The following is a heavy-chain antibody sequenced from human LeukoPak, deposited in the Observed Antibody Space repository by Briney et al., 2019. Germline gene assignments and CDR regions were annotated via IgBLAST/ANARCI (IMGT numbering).Heavy chain of an antibody. V-gene: IGHV1-18*01. J-gene: IGHJ4*02. CDR1: GYTFTSYG. CDR2: ISAYNGNT. Sequence: GATVKVSCKVSGYTFTSYGISWVRQPPGQGLEGMGWISAYNGNTHYAQKLQRRVTKTKDTSTHTPHMELRSLRSDDTAVYYCARGVGSSGYYYAGGDFDYWGQGTLVTVSS. D-gene: IGHD3-22*01. CDR3: ARGVGSSGYYYAGGDFDY.